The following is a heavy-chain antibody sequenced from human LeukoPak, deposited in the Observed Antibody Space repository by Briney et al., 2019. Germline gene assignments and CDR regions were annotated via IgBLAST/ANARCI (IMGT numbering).Heavy chain of an antibody. CDR2: INHSGST. D-gene: IGHD5-24*01. J-gene: IGHJ4*02. CDR3: ARGWLQSGFDY. CDR1: GGSFSGYY. V-gene: IGHV4-34*01. Sequence: SETLSLTCAVYGGSFSGYYWSWIRQPPGKGLEWIGEINHSGSTNYNPSLKSRVTISVDTSKNQFSLKLSSVTAADTAVYYCARGWLQSGFDYWGQGSLVTVSS.